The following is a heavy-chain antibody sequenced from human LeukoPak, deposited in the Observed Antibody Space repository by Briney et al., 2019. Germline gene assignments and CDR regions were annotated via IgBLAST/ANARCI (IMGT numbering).Heavy chain of an antibody. CDR2: ISGSGGST. V-gene: IGHV3-23*01. D-gene: IGHD4-17*01. CDR3: AKCTTRNTHYPIDY. CDR1: GFDFSSYA. Sequence: GGSLRLSCVGSGFDFSSYAMSWVRQAPGKGLEWVSAISGSGGSTYDADSVKGRFTISRDNSKNTLYLQMNSLRAEDTAVYYCAKCTTRNTHYPIDYWGQGTLVTVSS. J-gene: IGHJ4*02.